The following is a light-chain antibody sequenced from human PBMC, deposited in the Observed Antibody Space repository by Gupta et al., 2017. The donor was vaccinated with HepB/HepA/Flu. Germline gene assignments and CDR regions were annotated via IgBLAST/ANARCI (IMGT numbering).Light chain of an antibody. CDR1: RYNIGAGFN. CDR2: GNN. J-gene: IGLJ2*01. V-gene: IGLV1-40*01. Sequence: QSVLTQPPSVSGAPGQRVAISCTGSRYNIGAGFNVHWYQLLPGTAPKLLIYGNNNRPSGVPDRFSGSKSGTSASLAIAGLQGEDEADYYCQSFDSNLAGYVVFGGGTKLTVL. CDR3: QSFDSNLAGYVV.